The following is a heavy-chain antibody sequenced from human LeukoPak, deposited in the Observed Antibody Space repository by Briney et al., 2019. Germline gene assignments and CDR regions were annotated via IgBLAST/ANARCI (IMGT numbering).Heavy chain of an antibody. CDR1: GFTFSSYW. CDR2: IKQDGSEK. CDR3: ARVIGSYFDS. V-gene: IGHV3-7*01. D-gene: IGHD3-10*01. J-gene: IGHJ4*02. Sequence: GGSPRLSCAASGFTFSSYWMGWVRQAPGKGLEWVANIKQDGSEKYYVDSMKGRFTISRDNAKNSLYLQMNSLRVEDTAVYYCARVIGSYFDSWGQGTLVTVSS.